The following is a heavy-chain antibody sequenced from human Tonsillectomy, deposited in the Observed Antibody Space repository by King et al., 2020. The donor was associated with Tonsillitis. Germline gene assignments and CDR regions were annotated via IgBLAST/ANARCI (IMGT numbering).Heavy chain of an antibody. V-gene: IGHV3-73*02. D-gene: IGHD3-22*01. CDR2: IKSKSKSFGK. CDR3: TRRTQDDSGGYYYY. J-gene: IGHJ4*02. CDR1: GFTFSGSA. Sequence: VQLVESGGGLVHPGGSLKLSCAASGFTFSGSAMHWVRPASGKGLELVCRIKSKSKSFGKGYPASVKGRCNISEDDSKKTAYLQMNSLKTEDTAVYYCTRRTQDDSGGYYYYWGQGTLVTVSS.